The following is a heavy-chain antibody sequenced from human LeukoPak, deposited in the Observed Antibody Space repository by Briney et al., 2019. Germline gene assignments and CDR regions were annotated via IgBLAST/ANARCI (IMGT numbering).Heavy chain of an antibody. D-gene: IGHD5-18*01. V-gene: IGHV3-9*01. CDR1: GFTFDDYA. CDR3: ARTAYSYGYDY. CDR2: ISWNSGSI. J-gene: IGHJ4*02. Sequence: GRSLRLSCAASGFTFDDYAMHWVRQAPGKGLEWVSGISWNSGSIGYADSVKGRFTISRDNAKNSLYLQMNSLRAEDTAAYYCARTAYSYGYDYWGQGTLVTVSS.